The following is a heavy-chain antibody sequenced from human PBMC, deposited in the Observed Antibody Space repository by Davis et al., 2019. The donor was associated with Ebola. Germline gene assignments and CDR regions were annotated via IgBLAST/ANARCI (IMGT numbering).Heavy chain of an antibody. D-gene: IGHD5-12*01. CDR3: ARPSGYDYLDFDY. J-gene: IGHJ4*02. V-gene: IGHV5-51*01. CDR1: GNSFASHW. CDR2: IYTGDSDT. Sequence: GESLKISCQDSGNSFASHWIGWVRQMPGKGLEWMGIIYTGDSDTRYSPSFRGQVTISADKSFKTSFLHWSSLKASDTAMYYCARPSGYDYLDFDYWGQGTLVTVSS.